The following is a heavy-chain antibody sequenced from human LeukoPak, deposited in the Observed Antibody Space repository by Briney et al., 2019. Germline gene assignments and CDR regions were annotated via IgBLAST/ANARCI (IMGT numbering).Heavy chain of an antibody. V-gene: IGHV3-20*04. Sequence: PGGSLRLSCAASGFTFSSYAMSWVRQAPGKGLEWVSGINWNGGSTGYADSVKGRLTISRDNAKNSLYLQMNSLRAEDTALYYCARGPMYYYDSSGYYGTDYFDYWGQGTLVTVSS. CDR3: ARGPMYYYDSSGYYGTDYFDY. D-gene: IGHD3-22*01. CDR1: GFTFSSYA. J-gene: IGHJ4*02. CDR2: INWNGGST.